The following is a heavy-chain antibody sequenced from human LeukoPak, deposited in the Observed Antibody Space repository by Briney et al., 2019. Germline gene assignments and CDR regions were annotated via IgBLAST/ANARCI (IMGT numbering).Heavy chain of an antibody. CDR3: ARTGGGPDSSGYYYLFENHFDY. CDR2: INASGGSA. Sequence: ASVKVSCKASGYTFTSYYMHWVRQAPGQGREWMGIINASGGSASYAQKFQGRVTMTRDTSTSTVYMELSSLRSEDTAVYYCARTGGGPDSSGYYYLFENHFDYWGQGTLVTVSS. CDR1: GYTFTSYY. V-gene: IGHV1-46*01. J-gene: IGHJ4*02. D-gene: IGHD3-22*01.